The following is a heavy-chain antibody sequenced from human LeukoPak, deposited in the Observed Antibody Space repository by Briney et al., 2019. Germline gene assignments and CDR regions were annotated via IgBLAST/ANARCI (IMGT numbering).Heavy chain of an antibody. CDR1: GFTFSSHA. CDR2: LSGDGGST. Sequence: GGSLRLSCAASGFTFSSHAMSWVRQAPGKGLEWVSGLSGDGGSTYYADSVKGRFTISRDNSKNTLYLQMNSLRAEDTAVYYCARVDGSEYYFDYWGQRTLVTVSS. CDR3: ARVDGSEYYFDY. V-gene: IGHV3-23*01. J-gene: IGHJ4*02. D-gene: IGHD3-10*01.